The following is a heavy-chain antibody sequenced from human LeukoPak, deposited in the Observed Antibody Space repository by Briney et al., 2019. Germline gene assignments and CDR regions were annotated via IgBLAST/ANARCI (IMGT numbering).Heavy chain of an antibody. CDR2: INLNSGDT. CDR3: ARPAYYDILTDDPSNNWFDP. V-gene: IGHV1-2*02. J-gene: IGHJ5*02. Sequence: ALVKVSCTPSGYTFNGYYMHWVRQAPGQGHEWMGWINLNSGDTNYAQKFQGRVTMTSDTSISTAYMELRRLRSDDTAVYYCARPAYYDILTDDPSNNWFDPWGQGTLVTVSS. D-gene: IGHD3-9*01. CDR1: GYTFNGYY.